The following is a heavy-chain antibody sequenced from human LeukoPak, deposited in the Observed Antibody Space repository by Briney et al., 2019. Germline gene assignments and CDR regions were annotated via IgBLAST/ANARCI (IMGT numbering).Heavy chain of an antibody. D-gene: IGHD1-1*01. CDR1: GFTLRSYR. J-gene: IGHJ4*02. CDR3: ARDGSLPDY. CDR2: IYVDGSGT. Sequence: QPGGSLRLSCVASGFTLRSYRMHGVRQAPGKGVVWVSRIYVDGSGTIYGDSVKGRFTIYRDNAKNTLYVQKNSVRGEDGAVYYCARDGSLPDYWGQGTLVTVSS. V-gene: IGHV3-74*01.